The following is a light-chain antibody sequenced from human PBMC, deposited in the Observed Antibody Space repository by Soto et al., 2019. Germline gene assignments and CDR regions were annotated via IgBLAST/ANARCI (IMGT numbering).Light chain of an antibody. CDR1: QSVSSY. CDR3: QQYGSSPPIT. V-gene: IGKV3-20*01. CDR2: DAS. J-gene: IGKJ5*01. Sequence: EIVLSQSPATLSLSTGERATLSCRASQSVSSYLAWYQQKPGQAPRLLIYDASNRATGIPDRFSGSGSGTDFTLTIIRLEPEDFAVYYCQQYGSSPPITFGQGTRLEI.